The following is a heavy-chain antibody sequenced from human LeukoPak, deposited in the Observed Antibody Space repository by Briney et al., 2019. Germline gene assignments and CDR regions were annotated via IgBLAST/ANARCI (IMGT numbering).Heavy chain of an antibody. CDR3: ARASSSKNVQNVDV. Sequence: GGSLRLSCAASGFTFSTYWMIWVRQTPGKGMEWVASIKQDGSETHYVDSVKGRFTISRDNTKNSLYLQMNSLRAEDTAVYYCARASSSKNVQNVDVWGQGTTVTVSS. V-gene: IGHV3-7*01. J-gene: IGHJ6*02. CDR2: IKQDGSET. CDR1: GFTFSTYW. D-gene: IGHD4-11*01.